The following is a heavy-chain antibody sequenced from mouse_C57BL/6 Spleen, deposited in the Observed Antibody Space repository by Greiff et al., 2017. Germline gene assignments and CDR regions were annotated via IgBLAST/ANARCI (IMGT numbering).Heavy chain of an antibody. CDR2: IDPSDSYT. D-gene: IGHD1-1*01. CDR1: GYTFTSYW. CDR3: ARKGPYYYGSGYGLAY. Sequence: QVQLQQPGAELVMPGASVKLSCKASGYTFTSYWMHWVKQRPGQGLEWIGEIDPSDSYTNYNQKFKGKSTLTVDKSSSTAYMQLSSLTSEDSAVYYGARKGPYYYGSGYGLAYWGQGTLVTVSA. J-gene: IGHJ3*01. V-gene: IGHV1-69*01.